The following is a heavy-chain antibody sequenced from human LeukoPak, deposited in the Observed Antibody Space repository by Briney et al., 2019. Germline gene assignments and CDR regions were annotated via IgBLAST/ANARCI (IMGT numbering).Heavy chain of an antibody. Sequence: ASVKVSCKASGYTFTGYYMHWVRQAPGQGLEWMGWINPNSGGTNYAQKFQGRVTMTRDTSICTAYMELSRLRSDDTAVYYCARVASIVVPAALARFDPWGQGTLVTVSS. J-gene: IGHJ5*02. V-gene: IGHV1-2*02. CDR1: GYTFTGYY. D-gene: IGHD2-2*01. CDR3: ARVASIVVPAALARFDP. CDR2: INPNSGGT.